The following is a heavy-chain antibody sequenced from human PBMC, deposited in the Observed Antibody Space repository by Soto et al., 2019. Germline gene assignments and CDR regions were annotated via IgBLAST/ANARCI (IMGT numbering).Heavy chain of an antibody. CDR3: AGIRLDYFDY. J-gene: IGHJ4*02. CDR2: IYYSGST. V-gene: IGHV4-31*03. Sequence: SETLSLTCTVSGGSISSGGYYWSWIRQHPGKGLEWIGYIYYSGSTYYNPSLKSRVTISVDTSKNQFSLKLSSVTAADTAVYYCAGIRLDYFDYWGQGTLVNVS. CDR1: GGSISSGGYY.